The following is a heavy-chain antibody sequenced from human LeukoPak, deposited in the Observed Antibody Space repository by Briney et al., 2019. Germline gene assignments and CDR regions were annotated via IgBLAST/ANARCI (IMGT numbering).Heavy chain of an antibody. CDR2: IYYSGST. J-gene: IGHJ5*02. Sequence: SETLSLTCTDSGGSISSYYWSWIRQPPGKGLEWIGYIYYSGSTNYNPSLKSRVTISVDTSKNQFSLKLSSVTAADTAVYYCARHGVATMRRFVPWGQGTLVTVSS. CDR1: GGSISSYY. V-gene: IGHV4-59*08. CDR3: ARHGVATMRRFVP. D-gene: IGHD5-24*01.